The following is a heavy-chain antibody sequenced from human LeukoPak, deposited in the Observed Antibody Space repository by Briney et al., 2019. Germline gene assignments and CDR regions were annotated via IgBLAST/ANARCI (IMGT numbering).Heavy chain of an antibody. CDR2: IFHGGST. Sequence: SGTLSLTCTVSGGAISSSNWWSWVRQPPGKGLEWIGEIFHGGSTNYNPSLKSRVNISLDTSENQFSLKLSSVTAADTAVYYCARALGAFDIWGQGTMVTVSS. CDR1: GGAISSSNW. V-gene: IGHV4-4*02. CDR3: ARALGAFDI. J-gene: IGHJ3*02.